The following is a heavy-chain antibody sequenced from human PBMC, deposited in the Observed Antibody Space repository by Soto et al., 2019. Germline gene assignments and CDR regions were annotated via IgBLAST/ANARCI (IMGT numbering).Heavy chain of an antibody. J-gene: IGHJ3*02. Sequence: EVQLVESGGGLVQPGGSLRLSCGASGVTVSSHYMSWVRQTAGRGLEWVSVIQSGGDTYYADSVKGRFTISRDNSKNTVYRQMDSLRAEDTAVYYCATDRAPLDIWGQGTMVTVSS. CDR3: ATDRAPLDI. V-gene: IGHV3-66*01. CDR1: GVTVSSHY. CDR2: IQSGGDT.